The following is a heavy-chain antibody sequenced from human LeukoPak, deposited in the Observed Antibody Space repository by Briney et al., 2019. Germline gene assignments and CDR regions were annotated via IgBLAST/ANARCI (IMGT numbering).Heavy chain of an antibody. CDR1: GFTFRNFW. D-gene: IGHD5-12*01. V-gene: IGHV3-74*01. CDR2: INTDGSST. Sequence: GGSLRLSCAASGFTFRNFWMHWVRQAPGKGLVWVSRINTDGSSTNYADSVKGRFTISRDNAKNTLYLQMNSLRAEDTAVYYCVGGYGFDYWGQGTLVTVSS. J-gene: IGHJ4*02. CDR3: VGGYGFDY.